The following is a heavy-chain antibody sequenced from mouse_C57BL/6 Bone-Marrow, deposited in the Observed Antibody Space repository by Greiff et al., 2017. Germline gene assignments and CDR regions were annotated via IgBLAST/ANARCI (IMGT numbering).Heavy chain of an antibody. CDR3: ARLGDGYYRYAMDY. J-gene: IGHJ4*01. D-gene: IGHD2-3*01. CDR2: INPSSGYT. V-gene: IGHV1-4*01. Sequence: VNVVESGAELARPGASVKMSCKASGYTFTSYTMHWVKQRPGQGLEWIGYINPSSGYTKYNQKFKDKATLTADKSSSTAYMQLSSLTSEDSAVYYCARLGDGYYRYAMDYWGQGTSVTVSS. CDR1: GYTFTSYT.